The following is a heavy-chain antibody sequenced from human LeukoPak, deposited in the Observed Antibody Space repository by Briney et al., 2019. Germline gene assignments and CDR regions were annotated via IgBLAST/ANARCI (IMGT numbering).Heavy chain of an antibody. D-gene: IGHD2-15*01. CDR2: INHSGRT. Sequence: PSETLSLTCAVYGGSFSGYYWSWIRQPPGKGLEWIGEINHSGRTNYNPPLKSRVTISVDTSKNQFSLKLSSVTAADTAVYYCARGVYCSGGSCYIPFDYWGQGTLVTVSS. CDR3: ARGVYCSGGSCYIPFDY. CDR1: GGSFSGYY. V-gene: IGHV4-34*01. J-gene: IGHJ4*02.